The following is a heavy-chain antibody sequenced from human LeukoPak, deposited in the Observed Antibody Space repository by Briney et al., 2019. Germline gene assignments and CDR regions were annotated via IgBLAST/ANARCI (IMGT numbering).Heavy chain of an antibody. CDR1: GFTFDDYG. J-gene: IGHJ4*02. D-gene: IGHD3-10*01. V-gene: IGHV3-20*04. CDR2: INWNGGST. CDR3: AKDWGLWFGESTPGY. Sequence: GGSLRLFCAASGFTFDDYGMSWVRQAPGKGLEWVSGINWNGGSTGYADSVKGRFTISRDNSKSTLYLQMNSLRAEDTAVYYCAKDWGLWFGESTPGYWGQGTLVTVSS.